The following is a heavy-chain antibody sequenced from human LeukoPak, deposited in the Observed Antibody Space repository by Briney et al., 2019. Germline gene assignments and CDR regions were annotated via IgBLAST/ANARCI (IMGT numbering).Heavy chain of an antibody. J-gene: IGHJ4*02. CDR1: GGSISSSSYY. D-gene: IGHD1-26*01. Sequence: PSETLSLTCTVSGGSISSSSYYWGWIRQPPGKGLEWIGSIYYSGSTYYNPSLKSRVTISVDTSKNQFSLKLSSVTAADTAVYYCAREGRQWELSDAFDIWGQGTLVTVSS. V-gene: IGHV4-39*01. CDR3: AREGRQWELSDAFDI. CDR2: IYYSGST.